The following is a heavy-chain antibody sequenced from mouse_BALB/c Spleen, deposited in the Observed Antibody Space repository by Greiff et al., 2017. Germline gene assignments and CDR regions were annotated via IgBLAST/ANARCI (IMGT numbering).Heavy chain of an antibody. D-gene: IGHD3-1*01. J-gene: IGHJ4*01. CDR1: GYSITSDYA. Sequence: EVKLVESGPGLVKPSQSLSLTCTVTGYSITSDYAWNWIRQFPGNKLEWMGYISYSGSTSYNPSLKSRISITRDTSKNQFFLQLNSVTTEDTATYYCARWGSSGYVGAMDYWGQGTSVTVSS. CDR3: ARWGSSGYVGAMDY. CDR2: ISYSGST. V-gene: IGHV3-2*02.